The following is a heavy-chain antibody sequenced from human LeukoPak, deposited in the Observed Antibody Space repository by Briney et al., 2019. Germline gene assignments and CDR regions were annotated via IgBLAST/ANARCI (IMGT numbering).Heavy chain of an antibody. CDR1: GFTFSSYS. J-gene: IGHJ4*02. CDR3: ARDSYDILSSPDY. V-gene: IGHV3-21*01. D-gene: IGHD3-9*01. CDR2: ISSSSSYI. Sequence: GGSLRLSCAASGFTFSSYSMNWVRQAPGKGLEWVSSISSSSSYIYYADSVKGRFTISRDNAKNPLYLQMNSLRAEDTAVYYCARDSYDILSSPDYWGQGTLVTVSS.